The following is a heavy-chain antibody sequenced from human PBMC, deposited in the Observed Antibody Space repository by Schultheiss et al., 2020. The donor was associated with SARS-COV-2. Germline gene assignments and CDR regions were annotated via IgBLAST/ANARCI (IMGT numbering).Heavy chain of an antibody. V-gene: IGHV4-59*01. J-gene: IGHJ5*02. CDR3: ASYSSSSNWFDP. CDR2: IYYSGST. Sequence: SETLSLTCAVYGGSFSGYYWSWIRQPPGKGLEWIGYIYYSGSTNYNPSLKSRVTISVDTSKNQFSLKLSSVTAADTAVYYCASYSSSSNWFDPWGQGTLVTVSS. D-gene: IGHD6-6*01. CDR1: GGSFSGYY.